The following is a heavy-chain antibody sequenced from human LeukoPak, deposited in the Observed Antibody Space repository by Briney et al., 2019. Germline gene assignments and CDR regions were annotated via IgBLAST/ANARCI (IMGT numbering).Heavy chain of an antibody. CDR3: ASEGVTTPGGFGY. D-gene: IGHD4-11*01. CDR2: IYYSGST. Sequence: SETLSLTCTVSGGSISSYYWSWIRQPLGKGLEWIGYIYYSGSTNYNPSLKSRVTMSVDTSKNQFSLKLSSVTAADTAVYYCASEGVTTPGGFGYWGQGTLVTVSS. J-gene: IGHJ4*02. V-gene: IGHV4-59*12. CDR1: GGSISSYY.